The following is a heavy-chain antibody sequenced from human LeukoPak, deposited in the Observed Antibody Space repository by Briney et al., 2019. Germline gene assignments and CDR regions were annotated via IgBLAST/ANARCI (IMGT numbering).Heavy chain of an antibody. Sequence: GGSLRLSCVVSGFTVSSKYMSWVRQAPGKGLEWVSVIYSGGSTYYADSVKGRYTISRDNSKNTLYLQMNSLRAEDTATYYCAKGSLGSCRGVICYSLDYWGQGSLVTVSS. CDR2: IYSGGST. D-gene: IGHD2-15*01. CDR1: GFTVSSKY. J-gene: IGHJ4*02. CDR3: AKGSLGSCRGVICYSLDY. V-gene: IGHV3-66*01.